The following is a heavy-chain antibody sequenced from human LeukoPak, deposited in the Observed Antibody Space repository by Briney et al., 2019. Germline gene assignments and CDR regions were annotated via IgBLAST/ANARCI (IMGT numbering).Heavy chain of an antibody. Sequence: SETLSLTCTVSGGSISSSSYYWGWIRQPPGKGLEWIGSIYYSGSTYYNPSLKSRVTISVDTSKNQFSLRLSSVTAADTAVYYCARAGWDRENAFDIWGQGTMVTVSS. V-gene: IGHV4-39*07. CDR1: GGSISSSSYY. J-gene: IGHJ3*02. CDR2: IYYSGST. D-gene: IGHD5-24*01. CDR3: ARAGWDRENAFDI.